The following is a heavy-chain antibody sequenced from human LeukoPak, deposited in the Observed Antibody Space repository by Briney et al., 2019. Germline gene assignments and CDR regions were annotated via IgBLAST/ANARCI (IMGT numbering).Heavy chain of an antibody. V-gene: IGHV3-7*01. CDR2: IKQDGTEI. CDR3: ARDKVMGATFFDY. CDR1: GFTFSSHW. D-gene: IGHD1-26*01. Sequence: AGGSLRLSCAASGFTFSSHWMSWVRQAPGKGPEWVANIKQDGTEIYYVDSVRGRFTISRDNAKNSLYLQMNSLRDEDTAVYYCARDKVMGATFFDYWGQGTLVTVSS. J-gene: IGHJ4*02.